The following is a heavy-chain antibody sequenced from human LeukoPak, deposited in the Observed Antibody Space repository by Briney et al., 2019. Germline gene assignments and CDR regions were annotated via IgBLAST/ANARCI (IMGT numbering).Heavy chain of an antibody. D-gene: IGHD1-26*01. CDR3: ARSTVGGITLAY. Sequence: SVKVSCKASRGTFSSYGISWVRQAPGQGLEWMGGIIPIFGTANYAQKFQGRVTITADQSTSTAYMELSSLRSEDTAVYYCARSTVGGITLAYWGQGTLVTVSS. CDR2: IIPIFGTA. V-gene: IGHV1-69*13. CDR1: RGTFSSYG. J-gene: IGHJ4*02.